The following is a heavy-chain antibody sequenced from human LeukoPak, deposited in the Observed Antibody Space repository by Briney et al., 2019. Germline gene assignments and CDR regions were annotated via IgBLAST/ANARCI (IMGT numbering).Heavy chain of an antibody. D-gene: IGHD4-17*01. J-gene: IGHJ4*02. CDR1: GGSISSHY. CDR2: IYYSGST. Sequence: PSETLSLTCTVSGGSISSHYWSWIRQPPGKGLEWIGYIYYSGSTNYNPSLKSRVTISVDTSKNQFSLKLSSVTAADTAVYYCARVWVYGDYGCWGQGTLVTVSS. CDR3: ARVWVYGDYGC. V-gene: IGHV4-59*11.